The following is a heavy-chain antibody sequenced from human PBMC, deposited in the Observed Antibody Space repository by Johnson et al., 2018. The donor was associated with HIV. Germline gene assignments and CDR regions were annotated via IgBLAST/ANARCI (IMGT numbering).Heavy chain of an antibody. CDR1: GFTFSDYY. D-gene: IGHD3-22*01. V-gene: IGHV3-11*01. Sequence: VQLVESGGGLVKPGGSLRLPCAASGFTFSDYYMSWIRQAPGKGLEWVSYISSSGNTIYYADSVKGRFTISRDNSKNTLFLQMNSLRVEDTSLYYCAKDQGREGYYDSSGYYVDAFDIWGQGTMVTVSS. CDR3: AKDQGREGYYDSSGYYVDAFDI. J-gene: IGHJ3*02. CDR2: ISSSGNTI.